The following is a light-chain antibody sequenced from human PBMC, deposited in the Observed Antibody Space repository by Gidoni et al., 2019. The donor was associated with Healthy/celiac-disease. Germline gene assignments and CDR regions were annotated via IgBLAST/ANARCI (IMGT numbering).Light chain of an antibody. Sequence: DIVMTQSPDSLAVALGERATINCKSSQSVLYSSNNKNYLAWYQQKPGQPPKLLIYWAFTREAGVPDRFSGSGSGTDFNLTISSMQAEDVAVYYCQQYYSTHQASFXXXTKLEIK. V-gene: IGKV4-1*01. CDR2: WAF. CDR1: QSVLYSSNNKNY. J-gene: IGKJ2*03. CDR3: QQYYSTHQAS.